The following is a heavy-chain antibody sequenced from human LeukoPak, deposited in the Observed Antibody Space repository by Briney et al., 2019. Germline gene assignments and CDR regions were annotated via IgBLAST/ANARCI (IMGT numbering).Heavy chain of an antibody. J-gene: IGHJ4*02. V-gene: IGHV3-48*03. CDR1: GISFSSYE. CDR3: TSGPIVAGEAFDY. CDR2: ISSSGDTR. D-gene: IGHD5-12*01. Sequence: PGGSLRLSCTASGISFSSYEMNWVRQAPGKGLEWVSYISSSGDTRYYADSVKGRFTISRDNAKNSLYLQMNSLRAEDTAVYYCTSGPIVAGEAFDYWGQGTLVTVSS.